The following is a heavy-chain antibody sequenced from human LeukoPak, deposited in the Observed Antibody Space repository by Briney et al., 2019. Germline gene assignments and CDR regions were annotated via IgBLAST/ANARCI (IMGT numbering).Heavy chain of an antibody. D-gene: IGHD3-22*01. CDR2: ISWNSGSI. CDR1: GFTFDDYA. Sequence: GRSLRLSCAASGFTFDDYAMHWVRQAPGKGLEWVSGISWNSGSIGYADSVKGRFTISRDNAKNSLYLQMNSLRAEDTALYYCAKEGDSSGYYDYWGQGTLVTVSS. J-gene: IGHJ4*02. V-gene: IGHV3-9*01. CDR3: AKEGDSSGYYDY.